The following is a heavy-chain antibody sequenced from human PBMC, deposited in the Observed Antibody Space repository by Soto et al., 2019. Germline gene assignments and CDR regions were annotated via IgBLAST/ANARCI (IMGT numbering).Heavy chain of an antibody. CDR3: ARSAAVAGTYYYYGMDV. D-gene: IGHD6-19*01. CDR2: IYQSGST. CDR1: GGSISSSNW. Sequence: SETLSLTCAVSGGSISSSNWWSWVRQPPGKGLEWIGEIYQSGSTNYNPSLKSRVTISVDKSKNQFSLKLSSVTAADTAVYYCARSAAVAGTYYYYGMDVWGQGTTVTVSS. J-gene: IGHJ6*02. V-gene: IGHV4-4*02.